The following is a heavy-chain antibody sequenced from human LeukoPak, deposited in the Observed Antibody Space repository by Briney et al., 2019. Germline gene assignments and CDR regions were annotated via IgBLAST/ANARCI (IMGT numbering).Heavy chain of an antibody. J-gene: IGHJ6*03. D-gene: IGHD1-7*01. Sequence: ASVKVSCKASGGTFSSYAISWVRQAPGQGLEWMGGIIPIFGTANYAQKFQGRVTITADKSTSTDYMELSSLRSEDTAVYYCARDRPQLELSHYYYYYMDVWGKGTTVTVSS. CDR3: ARDRPQLELSHYYYYYMDV. CDR1: GGTFSSYA. CDR2: IIPIFGTA. V-gene: IGHV1-69*06.